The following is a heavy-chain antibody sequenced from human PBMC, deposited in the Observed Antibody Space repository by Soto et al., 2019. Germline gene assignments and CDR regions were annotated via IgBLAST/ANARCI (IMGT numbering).Heavy chain of an antibody. V-gene: IGHV3-33*01. D-gene: IGHD3-3*01. Sequence: XVSLRLSCAASGFTFSSYGMHWVRQAPGKGLEWVAVIWYDGSNKYYADSVKGRFTISRDNSKNTLYLQMNSLRAEDTAVYYCARDGYYDFWSGHAGMDVWGQGTTVTSP. J-gene: IGHJ6*02. CDR3: ARDGYYDFWSGHAGMDV. CDR2: IWYDGSNK. CDR1: GFTFSSYG.